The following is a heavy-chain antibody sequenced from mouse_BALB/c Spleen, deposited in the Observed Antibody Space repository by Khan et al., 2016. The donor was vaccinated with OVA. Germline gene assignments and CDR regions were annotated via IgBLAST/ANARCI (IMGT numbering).Heavy chain of an antibody. CDR1: GFSLTGFG. Sequence: QVQLKESGPGLVAPSQSLSITCTVSGFSLTGFGINWVRQPPGKGLEWLGMIWGDGSTDYNSALKSRLSISKDNSKSQVFLKMNSLQTDDTARYYCARELRVRGFAYWGQGTLVTVSA. J-gene: IGHJ3*01. CDR3: ARELRVRGFAY. V-gene: IGHV2-6-7*01. D-gene: IGHD1-1*01. CDR2: IWGDGST.